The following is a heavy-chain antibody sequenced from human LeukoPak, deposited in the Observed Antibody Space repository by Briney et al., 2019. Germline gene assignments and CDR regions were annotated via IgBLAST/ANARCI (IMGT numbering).Heavy chain of an antibody. D-gene: IGHD6-13*01. Sequence: GGSLRLSCAASGFTFSSYAMSWVRQAPGKGLEWVSAISGSGGSTYYADSVKGRFTISRDNSKNTLYLQMNSLRAEDTAAYYCANPSGYSSSWYYDYFDYWGQGTLVTVSS. J-gene: IGHJ4*02. CDR2: ISGSGGST. CDR3: ANPSGYSSSWYYDYFDY. V-gene: IGHV3-23*01. CDR1: GFTFSSYA.